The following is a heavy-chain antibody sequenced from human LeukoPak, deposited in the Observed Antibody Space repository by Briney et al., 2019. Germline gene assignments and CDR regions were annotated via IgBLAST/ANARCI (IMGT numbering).Heavy chain of an antibody. CDR1: GISFSTHA. Sequence: HPGGSLRLSCAASGISFSTHAVSWVRQAPGKGLEWVSGISGSGSGGSTNYADSVKGRFTISRDNSKNTLYLQMNSLRAEDTAVYYCRRTLYDSRPEVPDEYWGQGTLVTVST. V-gene: IGHV3-23*01. J-gene: IGHJ4*02. CDR2: ISGSGSGGST. CDR3: RRTLYDSRPEVPDEY. D-gene: IGHD2/OR15-2a*01.